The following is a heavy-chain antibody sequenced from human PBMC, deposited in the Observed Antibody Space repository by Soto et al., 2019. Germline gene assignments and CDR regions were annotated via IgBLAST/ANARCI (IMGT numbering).Heavy chain of an antibody. CDR1: GYAFSHFG. CDR2: IGAYNGNT. Sequence: ASVKVSCKASGYAFSHFGFSWVRQAPGQGLEWMGRIGAYNGNTNYAQQLQGRVAMTTDTSTSTAYMELRSLRSDDTAVYFCARDLDGSGSYYTDYWGQGTLVTVSS. CDR3: ARDLDGSGSYYTDY. J-gene: IGHJ4*02. V-gene: IGHV1-18*01. D-gene: IGHD3-10*01.